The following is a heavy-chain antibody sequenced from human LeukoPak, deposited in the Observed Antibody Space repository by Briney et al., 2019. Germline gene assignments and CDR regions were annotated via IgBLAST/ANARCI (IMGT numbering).Heavy chain of an antibody. Sequence: GRSLRLSCAASGFTFSNYGMHWVRQAPGKGLEWVAFIPYDGSNEYYADSVKGRFTISRDNSKSTLYLEMNSLRAEDTAMYYCAKDRGIAAAYYFMDVWGKGTTVTVSS. D-gene: IGHD6-13*01. V-gene: IGHV3-30*02. CDR2: IPYDGSNE. J-gene: IGHJ6*03. CDR1: GFTFSNYG. CDR3: AKDRGIAAAYYFMDV.